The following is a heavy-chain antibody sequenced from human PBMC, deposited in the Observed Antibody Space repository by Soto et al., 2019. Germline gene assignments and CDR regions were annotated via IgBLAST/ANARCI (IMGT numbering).Heavy chain of an antibody. D-gene: IGHD2-8*01. J-gene: IGHJ4*02. Sequence: QVQLVQSGAEVMRPGASVKVSCKTSGYTFTDYSIHWVRQAPGQGLEWMGWINPNNGGTNYAQKLQGRVTMTGGTSISTADMAVNSLTSDDTAVYFCARDSGYDTTGESPFDNWGKGPQVTVSS. CDR1: GYTFTDYS. CDR2: INPNNGGT. V-gene: IGHV1-2*02. CDR3: ARDSGYDTTGESPFDN.